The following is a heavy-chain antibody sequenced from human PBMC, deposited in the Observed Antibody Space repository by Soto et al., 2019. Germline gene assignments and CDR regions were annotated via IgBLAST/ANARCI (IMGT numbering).Heavy chain of an antibody. D-gene: IGHD3-9*01. CDR1: GFTFSSYA. Sequence: QVQLVESGGGVVKPGRSLRLSCAASGFTFSSYAMHWVRQAPGKGLEWVAVISYDGSNKYYADSVKGRFTISRDNSKNTLYLQMNSLRAEDTAVYYCAITLSGYHIYYYYGMDVWGQGTTVTVSS. J-gene: IGHJ6*02. CDR3: AITLSGYHIYYYYGMDV. V-gene: IGHV3-30-3*01. CDR2: ISYDGSNK.